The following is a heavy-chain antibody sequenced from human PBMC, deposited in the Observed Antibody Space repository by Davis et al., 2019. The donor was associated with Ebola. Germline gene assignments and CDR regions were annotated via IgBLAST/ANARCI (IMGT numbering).Heavy chain of an antibody. CDR3: ARGRMVQGVSTVHYYYYGMDV. D-gene: IGHD3-10*01. CDR1: GYTFTSYG. V-gene: IGHV1-2*04. J-gene: IGHJ6*02. CDR2: INPNSGGT. Sequence: ASVQVSCKASGYTFTSYGISWVRPAPGQGLEWMGWINPNSGGTNYAQKFQGWVTMTRDTSISTAYMELSRLRSDDTAVYYCARGRMVQGVSTVHYYYYGMDVWGQGTTVTVSS.